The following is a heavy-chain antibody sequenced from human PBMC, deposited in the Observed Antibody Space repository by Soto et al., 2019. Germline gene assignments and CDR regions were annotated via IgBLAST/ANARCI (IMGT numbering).Heavy chain of an antibody. Sequence: SETLSPTCTVPGGSISSYYWSLIRQPPGKGLEWIGYIYYSGSTNYNPSLKSRVTISVDTSKNQFSLKLSSVTAADTAVYYCARDNVGYYHSPSIDYWGQGTLVTVSS. V-gene: IGHV4-59*01. D-gene: IGHD3-22*01. CDR2: IYYSGST. CDR3: ARDNVGYYHSPSIDY. J-gene: IGHJ4*02. CDR1: GGSISSYY.